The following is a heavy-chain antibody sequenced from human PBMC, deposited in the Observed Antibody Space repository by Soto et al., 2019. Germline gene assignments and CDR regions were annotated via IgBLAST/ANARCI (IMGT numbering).Heavy chain of an antibody. D-gene: IGHD3-3*01. CDR2: ISGSGGST. CDR3: AKYYDFWSGYYGPTYYFDY. Sequence: PGGSLRLSCAASGFTFSSYAMSWVRQAPGKGLEWVSAISGSGGSTYYADSVKGRFTISRDNSKNTLYLQMNSLRAEDTAVYYCAKYYDFWSGYYGPTYYFDYWGQGTLVTVSS. J-gene: IGHJ4*02. V-gene: IGHV3-23*01. CDR1: GFTFSSYA.